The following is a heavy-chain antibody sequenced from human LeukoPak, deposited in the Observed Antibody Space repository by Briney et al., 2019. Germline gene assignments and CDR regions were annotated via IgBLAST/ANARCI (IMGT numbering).Heavy chain of an antibody. Sequence: PGGSLRLSCAASGFTFSSYSMNWVRQAPGKGLEWVSYISSSSSTIYYADSVKGQFTISRDNAKNSLYLQINSLRAEDTAVYYCARGGGKRWLQIDYWGQGTLVTVSS. CDR1: GFTFSSYS. V-gene: IGHV3-48*01. CDR3: ARGGGKRWLQIDY. D-gene: IGHD5-24*01. CDR2: ISSSSSTI. J-gene: IGHJ4*02.